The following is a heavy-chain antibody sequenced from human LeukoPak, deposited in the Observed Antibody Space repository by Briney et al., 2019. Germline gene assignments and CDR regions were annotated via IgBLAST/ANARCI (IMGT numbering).Heavy chain of an antibody. CDR1: GGSFSGYY. CDR2: INHSGST. CDR3: ARARPRYCSSTSCYTSGDY. D-gene: IGHD2-2*02. J-gene: IGHJ4*02. V-gene: IGHV4-34*01. Sequence: LSETLSLTCAVYGGSFSGYYWSWIRQPPGKGLEWIGEINHSGSTNYNPSLKSRVTISVDTSKNQFSLKLSSVTAADTAVYYCARARPRYCSSTSCYTSGDYWGQGTLVTVSS.